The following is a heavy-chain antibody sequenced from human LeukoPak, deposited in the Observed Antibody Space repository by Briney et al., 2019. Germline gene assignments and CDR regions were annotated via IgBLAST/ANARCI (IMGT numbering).Heavy chain of an antibody. CDR3: ASFGYYDSSGPITDAY. J-gene: IGHJ4*02. Sequence: GGSLRLSCAASGFTFSSYAMSWVRQAPGKGLVWVSRINDAGNNTTYADSVKGRFTISRDNAKNTLYLQMNSLRAEDTAVYYCASFGYYDSSGPITDAYWGQGTLVTVSS. D-gene: IGHD3-22*01. CDR2: INDAGNNT. CDR1: GFTFSSYA. V-gene: IGHV3-74*01.